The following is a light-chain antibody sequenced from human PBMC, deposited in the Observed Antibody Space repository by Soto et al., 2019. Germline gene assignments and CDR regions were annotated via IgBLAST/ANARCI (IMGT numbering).Light chain of an antibody. V-gene: IGKV3-20*01. Sequence: LLTQSPGTLSLSPGERATLSFRASQRVSNNYFAWYQQKPGQAPRLLIFGSSDRATGIPDRFSGSGSGTDFTLTISRLEPEDFEVYYCQQSGSSPPYTFGQGNKLEIK. CDR1: QRVSNNY. CDR3: QQSGSSPPYT. J-gene: IGKJ2*01. CDR2: GSS.